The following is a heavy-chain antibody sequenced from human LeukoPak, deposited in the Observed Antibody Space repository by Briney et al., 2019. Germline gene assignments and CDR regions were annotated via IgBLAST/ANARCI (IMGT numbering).Heavy chain of an antibody. CDR1: GDSIRSGTYS. D-gene: IGHD6-13*01. J-gene: IGHJ4*02. V-gene: IGHV4-39*01. CDR2: ISYTGST. Sequence: PSETLSLTCSVSGDSIRSGTYSWGWLRQPPGKGLEGIGSISYTGSTYYNPSLKSRVTISVNTSKNQFTLKISSVTPPDTAVYYFSRHSGGIAASGTRPFDYWGQGTLVTVSS. CDR3: SRHSGGIAASGTRPFDY.